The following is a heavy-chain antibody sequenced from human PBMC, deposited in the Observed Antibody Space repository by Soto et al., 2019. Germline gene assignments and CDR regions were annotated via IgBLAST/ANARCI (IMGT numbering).Heavy chain of an antibody. Sequence: SETLSLTCTVSGGSISSYYWSWIRQPPGKGLEWIGYIYYSGSTNYNPSLKSRVTISVDTSKNQFSLKLSSVTAADTAVYYCARIHMTTVLIFDYWGQGTLVTVSS. V-gene: IGHV4-59*01. CDR1: GGSISSYY. J-gene: IGHJ4*02. CDR2: IYYSGST. D-gene: IGHD4-17*01. CDR3: ARIHMTTVLIFDY.